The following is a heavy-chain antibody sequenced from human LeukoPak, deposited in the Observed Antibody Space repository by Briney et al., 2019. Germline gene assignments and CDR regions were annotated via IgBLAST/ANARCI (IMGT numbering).Heavy chain of an antibody. V-gene: IGHV3-74*01. J-gene: IGHJ6*03. D-gene: IGHD3-3*01. Sequence: GGSLRLSCAASGFTFSSYWMHWVRQAPGKGLVWVSRINSDGSSTSYADSVKGRFTISRDNAKNTLYLQMNSLRAEDTAVYYCARETYYDFWSGYYLYPGRYYYMDVWGKGTTVTDSS. CDR2: INSDGSST. CDR3: ARETYYDFWSGYYLYPGRYYYMDV. CDR1: GFTFSSYW.